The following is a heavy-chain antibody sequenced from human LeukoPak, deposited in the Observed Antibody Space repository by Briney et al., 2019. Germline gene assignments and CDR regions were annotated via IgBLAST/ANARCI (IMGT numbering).Heavy chain of an antibody. J-gene: IGHJ3*02. D-gene: IGHD2-2*01. CDR1: GGSNSSSSYY. CDR3: ARAPIVVVPAATCLNAFDI. V-gene: IGHV4-39*07. Sequence: SETLSLTCTVSGGSNSSSSYYWGWIRQPPGKGLEWIGSIYYSGSTYYNPSLKSRVTISVDTSKNQFSLKLSSVTAADTAVYYCARAPIVVVPAATCLNAFDIWGQGTMVTVSS. CDR2: IYYSGST.